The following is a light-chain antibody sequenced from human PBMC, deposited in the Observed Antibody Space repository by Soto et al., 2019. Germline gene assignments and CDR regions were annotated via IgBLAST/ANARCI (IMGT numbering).Light chain of an antibody. CDR2: DAS. CDR1: QSVSSY. V-gene: IGKV3-11*01. CDR3: QQRSHWPFT. Sequence: EIVWTQSPATLSLSPGERATLSCRASQSVSSYLAWYQQKPGQAPRLLIYDASNRATGIPARFSGSGSGTDFTLTISRLEPEDFAVYYCQQRSHWPFTFGGGTKVEIK. J-gene: IGKJ4*01.